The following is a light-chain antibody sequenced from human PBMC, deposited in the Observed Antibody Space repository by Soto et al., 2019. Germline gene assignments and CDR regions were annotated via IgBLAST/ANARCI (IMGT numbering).Light chain of an antibody. CDR1: QDISNY. CDR2: DVS. CDR3: QQFDTLPSWT. V-gene: IGKV1-33*01. J-gene: IGKJ1*01. Sequence: DIRMTQSPSSLSASVGDRVTITCQASQDISNYLNWYRQRPGKVPELLIYDVSNLAEGVPSRFSGSGSGTHFSFTISRLQPEDFATYYCQQFDTLPSWTFGRGTKVEI.